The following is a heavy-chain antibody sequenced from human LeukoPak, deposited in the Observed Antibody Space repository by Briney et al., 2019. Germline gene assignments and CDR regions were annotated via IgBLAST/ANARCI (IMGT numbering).Heavy chain of an antibody. V-gene: IGHV4-34*01. Sequence: SETLSLTCAVYGGSSSGYYWSWIRQPPGKGLEWIGEINHSGSTNYNPSLKSRVTISVDTSKNQFSLKLSSVTAADTAVYYCARGVHKFYYDRSGYQPYAFDIWGQGTMVTISS. CDR1: GGSSSGYY. CDR2: INHSGST. CDR3: ARGVHKFYYDRSGYQPYAFDI. D-gene: IGHD3-22*01. J-gene: IGHJ3*02.